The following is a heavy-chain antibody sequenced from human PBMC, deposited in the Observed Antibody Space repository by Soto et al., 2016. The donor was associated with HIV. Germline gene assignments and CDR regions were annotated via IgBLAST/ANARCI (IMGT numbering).Heavy chain of an antibody. J-gene: IGHJ6*03. CDR3: ARGSVVPEKNTSSVAWDVV. CDR2: INYRGST. D-gene: IGHD2-15*01. Sequence: QVQLQQGGAKLLKPWETLSLTCVVSGESFSGFHWNWIRQSPGKGLEWIGEINYRGSTNYNPSLKHRVDISRDASKNKIYLSLWSLSAADTAIYYCARGSVVPEKNTSSVAWDVVGAKG. V-gene: IGHV4-34*02. CDR1: GESFSGFH.